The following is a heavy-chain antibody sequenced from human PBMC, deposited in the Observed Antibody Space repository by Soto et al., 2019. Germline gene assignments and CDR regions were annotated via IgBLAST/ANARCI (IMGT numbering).Heavy chain of an antibody. D-gene: IGHD1-1*01. CDR3: ARTGDGHHDFLDY. V-gene: IGHV3-7*01. CDR1: GFPFSTYA. CDR2: IKHDVSEI. Sequence: LRLSCAASGFPFSTYAMTWVRQAPGKGLEWVANIKHDVSEIYYLDSVKGRFTVSRDNAKNSLFLQMNSLRVEDTGVYYCARTGDGHHDFLDYWGQGALVTVSS. J-gene: IGHJ4*02.